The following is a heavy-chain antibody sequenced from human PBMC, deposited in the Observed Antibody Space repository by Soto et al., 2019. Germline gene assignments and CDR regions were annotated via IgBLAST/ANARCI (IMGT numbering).Heavy chain of an antibody. V-gene: IGHV4-59*01. D-gene: IGHD1-7*01. CDR2: IYYSGST. CDR3: ASTVNNWNCDS. Sequence: PSETLSLTCTVYGGSISSYYWSWIRQPPGKGLEWIGYIYYSGSTNYNPSLKSRVTISVDTSKNQFSLKLSSVTAADTAVYYCASTVNNWNCDSWGKGTLVSVSA. CDR1: GGSISSYY. J-gene: IGHJ5*01.